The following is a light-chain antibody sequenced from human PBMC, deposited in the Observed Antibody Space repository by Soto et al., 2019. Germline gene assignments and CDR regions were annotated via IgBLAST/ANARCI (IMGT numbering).Light chain of an antibody. Sequence: IQMTQSPSTLSASVGDRVTITCRASQTIFSWLAWYQQKPGKAPKLLIFKASSLESGVPSRYSGSGSGTKFTLTISGLQPDDFATYCCQQYNSYPYSFGRGTKLEIK. V-gene: IGKV1-5*03. J-gene: IGKJ2*03. CDR3: QQYNSYPYS. CDR1: QTIFSW. CDR2: KAS.